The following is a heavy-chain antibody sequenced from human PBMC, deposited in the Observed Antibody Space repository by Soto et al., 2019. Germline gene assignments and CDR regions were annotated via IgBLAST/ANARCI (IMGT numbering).Heavy chain of an antibody. D-gene: IGHD7-27*01. CDR3: ARHLGPTGPNY. Sequence: QLQLQESGPGLVKPSETLSLTCTVSGGSISSSDYHWGWVRQPPGKGLEWIGSVYYSGNTYYNPSLRSRVTIFHDMSKNQFSLKLSSVAASDTAVYYCARHLGPTGPNYWGQGTLVTVSS. CDR1: GGSISSSDYH. V-gene: IGHV4-39*01. J-gene: IGHJ4*02. CDR2: VYYSGNT.